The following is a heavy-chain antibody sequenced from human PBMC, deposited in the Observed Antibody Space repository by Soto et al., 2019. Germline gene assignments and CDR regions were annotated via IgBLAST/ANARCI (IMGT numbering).Heavy chain of an antibody. CDR1: GYTFTSYA. V-gene: IGHV1-3*01. CDR2: INAGNGNT. CDR3: ARAPDYYDRSGPGRDFDY. J-gene: IGHJ4*02. D-gene: IGHD3-22*01. Sequence: ASVKVSCKASGYTFTSYAMHWVRQAPGQRLEWMGWINAGNGNTKYSQKFQGRVTITRDTSASTAYLELGSLSSEDTAVYYCARAPDYYDRSGPGRDFDYWGQGTLVTVSS.